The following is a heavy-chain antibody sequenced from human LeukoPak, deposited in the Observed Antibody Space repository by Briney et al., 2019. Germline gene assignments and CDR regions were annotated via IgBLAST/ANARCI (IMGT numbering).Heavy chain of an antibody. J-gene: IGHJ4*02. V-gene: IGHV3-73*01. CDR2: IRTKANNYAT. D-gene: IGHD6-13*01. CDR1: GFTFSGSA. Sequence: PGGSLRLSCAASGFTFSGSAMHWVRQASGKGLEWVGRIRTKANNYATAYAASVTGRFTISRDDSKNTAYLQMNSLKTEDTAVYYCSRLGIAVAESDYWGQGTLVTVSS. CDR3: SRLGIAVAESDY.